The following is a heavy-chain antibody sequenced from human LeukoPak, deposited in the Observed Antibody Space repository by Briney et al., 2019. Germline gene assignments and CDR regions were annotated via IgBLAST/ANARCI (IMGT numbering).Heavy chain of an antibody. CDR1: GGSISSSSYY. J-gene: IGHJ4*02. CDR2: IYYSGST. CDR3: ASQYYYDSSGYYPPHN. Sequence: PSETLSLTCTVSGGSISSSSYYWGWIRQPPGKGLEWIGSIYYSGSTYYNPSLKSRVTISVDTSKNQFSLKLSSVTAADTAVYYCASQYYYDSSGYYPPHNWGQGTLVTVSS. V-gene: IGHV4-39*01. D-gene: IGHD3-22*01.